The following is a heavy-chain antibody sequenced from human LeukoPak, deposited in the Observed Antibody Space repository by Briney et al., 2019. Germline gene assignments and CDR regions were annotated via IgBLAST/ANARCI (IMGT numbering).Heavy chain of an antibody. J-gene: IGHJ3*02. V-gene: IGHV3-9*01. Sequence: GGSLRLSCAASGFTFDDYAMHWVRQAPGKGLEWVSGISWNSGSIGYADSVKGRFTISRDNAKNSLFLQMNSLRAEDTAVYYCARVGTSDAFDIWGQGTMVTVSS. CDR3: ARVGTSDAFDI. CDR2: ISWNSGSI. CDR1: GFTFDDYA.